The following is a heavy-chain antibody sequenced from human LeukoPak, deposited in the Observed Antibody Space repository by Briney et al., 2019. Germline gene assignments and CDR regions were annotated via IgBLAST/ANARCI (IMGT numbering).Heavy chain of an antibody. D-gene: IGHD1-26*01. CDR3: ARDAFSSIAGATKLSWFDP. CDR2: INQDGSEK. V-gene: IGHV3-7*05. CDR1: GFTFSSYW. Sequence: PGGSLRLSCAASGFTFSSYWMSLVRQAPGKGLEWGAKINQDGSEKYYVDSVKGRFTISRDNAKNSLFLQMNSLRAEDTAVYYCARDAFSSIAGATKLSWFDPWGQGTLVTVSS. J-gene: IGHJ5*02.